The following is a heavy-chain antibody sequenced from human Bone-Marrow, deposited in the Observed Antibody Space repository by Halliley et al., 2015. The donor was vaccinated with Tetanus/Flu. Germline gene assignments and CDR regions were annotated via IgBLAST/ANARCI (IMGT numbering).Heavy chain of an antibody. Sequence: TLSLTCAVSGAFVSTSDWWSWARQPPGKGLEWIGEIFHSGSTNYNPSLNSRVTISLDKSNNQFSLNLSSVTAADTAVYYCANSVSRVAVAGTYYFDYWGQGTLVTVSS. CDR2: IFHSGST. D-gene: IGHD6-19*01. J-gene: IGHJ4*02. CDR3: ANSVSRVAVAGTYYFDY. CDR1: GAFVSTSDW. V-gene: IGHV4-4*02.